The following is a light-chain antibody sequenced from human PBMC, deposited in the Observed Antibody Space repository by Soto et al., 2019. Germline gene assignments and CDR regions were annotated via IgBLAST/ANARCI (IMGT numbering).Light chain of an antibody. V-gene: IGLV9-49*01. CDR3: GADHGSGSNFVL. CDR2: VGTGGIVG. J-gene: IGLJ2*01. CDR1: SGYSNYK. Sequence: QSVLTQPPSASASLGASVTLTCTLSSGYSNYKVDWYQQRPGKGPRFVMRVGTGGIVGSKGDGIPDRFSVLGSGLNRYLTIKNIQEEDESDYHCGADHGSGSNFVLFGGGTKLPVL.